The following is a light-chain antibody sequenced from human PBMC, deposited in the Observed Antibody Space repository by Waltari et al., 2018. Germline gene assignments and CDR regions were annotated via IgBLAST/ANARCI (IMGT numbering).Light chain of an antibody. J-gene: IGLJ2*01. Sequence: SYELTQPPSVSVSPGQTATITCSGALLTKKFTYWFQQKSGQAPVMVIYEDTKRLSAIPGRFSGSSSGTTAALTITGAQVEDEADYYCYSTDIFRSERGVFGGGTKLLVL. CDR2: EDT. V-gene: IGLV3-10*01. CDR3: YSTDIFRSERGV. CDR1: LLTKKF.